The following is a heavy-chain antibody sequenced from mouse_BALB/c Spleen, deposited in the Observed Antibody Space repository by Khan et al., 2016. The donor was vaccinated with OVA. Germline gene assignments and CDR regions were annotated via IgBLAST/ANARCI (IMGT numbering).Heavy chain of an antibody. CDR1: GFAFSIYD. Sequence: EVELVESGGGLVKPGGSLKLSCAASGFAFSIYDMSWVRQTPEKRLEWVATIRSGGNYTYYPDSVKGRFTIFRDNARNTLYLQMSSLRSEDTALYHGARHKPHSTWEDYWGQGTSVTVSS. V-gene: IGHV5-9*02. D-gene: IGHD6-1*01. J-gene: IGHJ4*01. CDR3: ARHKPHSTWEDY. CDR2: IRSGGNYT.